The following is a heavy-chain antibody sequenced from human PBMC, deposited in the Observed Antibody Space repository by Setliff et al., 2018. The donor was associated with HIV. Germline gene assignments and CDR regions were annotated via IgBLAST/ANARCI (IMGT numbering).Heavy chain of an antibody. CDR3: ARHRDPPGTSWIFYYYYMDL. V-gene: IGHV4-39*01. D-gene: IGHD2-2*01. J-gene: IGHJ6*03. CDR1: GGSISSGTYY. Sequence: SETLSLTCTVSGGSISSGTYYWGWIRQPPGKGLEWIGSIYTSGSTKYNPSLKSRVTISVDTSKNQFSLKLSSVTAADTGVYYCARHRDPPGTSWIFYYYYMDLWGGGTTVTVSS. CDR2: IYTSGST.